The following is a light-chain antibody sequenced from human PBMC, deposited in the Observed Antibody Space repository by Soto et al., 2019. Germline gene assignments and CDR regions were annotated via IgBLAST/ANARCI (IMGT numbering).Light chain of an antibody. CDR1: QSVSSY. J-gene: IGKJ5*01. CDR3: KQRSNWPIT. Sequence: EIVLTQSPATLSLSPGERATLSCRASQSVSSYLLWYQQKPGQAPRLLIYDASNRATGIPARFSGSGSGTDFTLTISSPEPEDFAVYYCKQRSNWPITFGQGTRLEIK. CDR2: DAS. V-gene: IGKV3-11*01.